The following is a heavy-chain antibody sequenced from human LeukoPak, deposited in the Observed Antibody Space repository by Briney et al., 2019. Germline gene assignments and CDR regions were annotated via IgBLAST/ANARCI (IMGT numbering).Heavy chain of an antibody. J-gene: IGHJ4*02. CDR3: ARDTYYYGSGSYQYYFDY. Sequence: SETLSLTCTVSGGSISSSSYYWGWIRQPPGKGLEWIGEINHSGSTNYNPSLKSRVTISVDTSKNQFSLKLSSVTAADTAVYYCARDTYYYGSGSYQYYFDYRGQGTLVTVSS. CDR1: GGSISSSSYY. V-gene: IGHV4-39*07. CDR2: INHSGST. D-gene: IGHD3-10*01.